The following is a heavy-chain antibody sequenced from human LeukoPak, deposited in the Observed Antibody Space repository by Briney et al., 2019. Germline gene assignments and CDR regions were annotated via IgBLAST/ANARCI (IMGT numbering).Heavy chain of an antibody. CDR3: ARANCDILTGYSLSSFDP. Sequence: SETLSLTCAVSGGSISSGGYSWSWIRQPPGKGLEWIGYIYHSGSTYYNPSLKSRVTISVDRSKNQFSLKLSSVTAADTAVYYCARANCDILTGYSLSSFDPWGQGTLVTVSS. CDR1: GGSISSGGYS. D-gene: IGHD3-9*01. V-gene: IGHV4-30-2*01. J-gene: IGHJ5*02. CDR2: IYHSGST.